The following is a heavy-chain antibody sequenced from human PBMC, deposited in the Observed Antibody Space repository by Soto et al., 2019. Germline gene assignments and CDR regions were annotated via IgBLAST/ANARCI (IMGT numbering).Heavy chain of an antibody. CDR1: GGSFSGYY. CDR2: INHSGST. D-gene: IGHD3-10*01. J-gene: IGHJ5*02. CDR3: ARGYYYGSGSYYNQRWFDP. V-gene: IGHV4-34*01. Sequence: PSETLSLTCAVYGGSFSGYYWSWIRQPPGNGLEWIGEINHSGSTNYNPSLKGRVTISVDASKNQFSLKLSSVTAADTAVYYCARGYYYGSGSYYNQRWFDPWGQGTLVTVSS.